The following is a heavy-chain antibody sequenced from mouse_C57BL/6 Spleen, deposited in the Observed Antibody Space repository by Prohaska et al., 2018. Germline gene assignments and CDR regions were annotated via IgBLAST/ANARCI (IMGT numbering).Heavy chain of an antibody. D-gene: IGHD2-12*01. CDR1: GFTFSNYW. CDR2: IRLKSDNYAT. J-gene: IGHJ1*03. Sequence: EVKLEESGGGLVQPGGSMKLSCVASGFTFSNYWMNWVRQSPEKGLEWVAQIRLKSDNYATHYAESVKGRFTISRDDSKSSVYLQMNNLRAEDTGIYYCTGSYSHWYFDVWGTGTTVTVS. V-gene: IGHV6-3*01. CDR3: TGSYSHWYFDV.